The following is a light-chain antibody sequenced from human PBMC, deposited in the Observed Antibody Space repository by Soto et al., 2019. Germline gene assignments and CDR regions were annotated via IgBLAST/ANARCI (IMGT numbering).Light chain of an antibody. CDR2: EVN. CDR1: TSDIGGYDY. CDR3: SSHGGNSPYV. V-gene: IGLV2-8*01. Sequence: QSALPQPPSASGSPGQSVAISCTGTTSDIGGYDYVSLYQQHPGKAPKLMIYEVNKRPSGVPDRFSGSKSGNTASLTVSGLQAEDEADYYCSSHGGNSPYVFGTGTKLTVL. J-gene: IGLJ1*01.